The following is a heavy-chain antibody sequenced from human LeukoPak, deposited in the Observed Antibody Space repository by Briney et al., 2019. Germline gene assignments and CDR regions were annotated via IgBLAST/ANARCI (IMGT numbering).Heavy chain of an antibody. CDR3: ARHLGITIFLI. CDR1: GYSISSGYY. J-gene: IGHJ3*02. Sequence: SETLSLTCAVSGYSISSGYYWGWIRQPPGKGLEWIGSIYHSGSTYYNPSLKSRVTISVDTSKNQFSLKLSSVTAADTAVYYCARHLGITIFLIWGQGTMVTVPS. CDR2: IYHSGST. D-gene: IGHD3-9*01. V-gene: IGHV4-38-2*01.